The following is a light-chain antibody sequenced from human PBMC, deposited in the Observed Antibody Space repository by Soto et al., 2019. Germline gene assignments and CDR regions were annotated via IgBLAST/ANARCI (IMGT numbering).Light chain of an antibody. CDR3: QQYGSSPVT. V-gene: IGKV3-20*01. Sequence: EIVLTQSPGTLSLSPGERATLSCRASQSVSSSYLAWYQQKPGQAPRLLIYGASSRATGISDRFSGSGSGTDVALTISRLESEDLAVYYCQQYGSSPVTFGPGTKVDIK. CDR1: QSVSSSY. J-gene: IGKJ3*01. CDR2: GAS.